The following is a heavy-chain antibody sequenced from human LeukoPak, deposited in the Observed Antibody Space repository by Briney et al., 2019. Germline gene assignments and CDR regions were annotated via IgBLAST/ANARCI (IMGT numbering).Heavy chain of an antibody. CDR1: GGSISSYY. V-gene: IGHV4-4*07. D-gene: IGHD6-13*01. Sequence: SETLSLTCTVSGGSISSYYWSWIRQPARKGLEWIGRIYTSGSTNYNPSLKSRVTMSVDTSKNQFSLKLSSATAADTAVYYCARDRAYSTIYYYYGMDVWGQGTTVTVSS. CDR3: ARDRAYSTIYYYYGMDV. J-gene: IGHJ6*02. CDR2: IYTSGST.